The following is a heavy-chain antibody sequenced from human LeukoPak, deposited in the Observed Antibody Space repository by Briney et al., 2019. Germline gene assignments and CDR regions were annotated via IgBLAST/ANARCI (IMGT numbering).Heavy chain of an antibody. CDR3: ARDSPAYYDFWSGYYFPIDY. Sequence: PGGSLRLSCAASEFTFSDYYMSWIRQAPGKGLEWISYISSSGDTIFYADSVKGRFTISRDNAKNSLYLQMNSLRAEDTAVYYCARDSPAYYDFWSGYYFPIDYWGQGTLVTVSS. CDR1: EFTFSDYY. D-gene: IGHD3-3*01. CDR2: ISSSGDTI. V-gene: IGHV3-11*04. J-gene: IGHJ4*02.